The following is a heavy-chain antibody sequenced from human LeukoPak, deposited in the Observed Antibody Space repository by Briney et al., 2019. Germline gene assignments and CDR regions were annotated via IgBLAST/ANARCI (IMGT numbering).Heavy chain of an antibody. CDR3: ARVFYYYGSGSYFDY. J-gene: IGHJ4*02. CDR2: ISAYNGNT. V-gene: IGHV1-18*01. CDR1: GYTFTSYG. Sequence: ASVKVSCKASGYTFTSYGISWVRQAPGQGLEWMGWISAYNGNTNYAQKLQGRVTMTTDTSTSTAYMELRSLRSDDTAVYYCARVFYYYGSGSYFDYWGQGTLVTVSP. D-gene: IGHD3-10*01.